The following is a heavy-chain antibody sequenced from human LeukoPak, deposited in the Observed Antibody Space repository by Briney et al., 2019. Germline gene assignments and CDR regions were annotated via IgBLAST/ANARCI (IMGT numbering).Heavy chain of an antibody. CDR2: MNPNSGNT. V-gene: IGHV1-8*02. Sequence: ASVKVSCKASGGTFSSYAISWVRQAPGQGLEWMGWMNPNSGNTGYAQKFQGRVTMTRNTSISTAYMELSSLRSEDTAVYYCATMPTNPRTDAFDIWGQGTMVTVSS. J-gene: IGHJ3*02. D-gene: IGHD5-12*01. CDR3: ATMPTNPRTDAFDI. CDR1: GGTFSSYA.